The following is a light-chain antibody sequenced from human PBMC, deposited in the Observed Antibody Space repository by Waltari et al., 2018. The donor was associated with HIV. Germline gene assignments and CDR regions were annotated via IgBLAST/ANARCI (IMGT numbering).Light chain of an antibody. CDR3: AAWDDSLNGPV. CDR1: SSNIGSNS. Sequence: QSVLTQSPSASGTPGQRVIISCSGSSSNIGSNSVNWYQQLPGTAPKLLICSNNERPSGVPDRFSGSKSGTSASLAINGLQSEDEADYHCAAWDDSLNGPVFGGGTKLTVL. V-gene: IGLV1-44*01. J-gene: IGLJ2*01. CDR2: SNN.